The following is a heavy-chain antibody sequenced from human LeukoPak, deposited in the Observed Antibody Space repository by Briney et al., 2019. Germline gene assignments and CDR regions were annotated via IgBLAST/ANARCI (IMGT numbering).Heavy chain of an antibody. CDR3: ARGVTVTYFDY. D-gene: IGHD4-17*01. J-gene: IGHJ4*02. V-gene: IGHV4-34*01. CDR1: GGSFSGYY. Sequence: PSETLSLTCAVYGGSFSGYYWSWIRQPPGKGLEWIGEINRSGSTNYNPSLKSRVTISVDTSKNQFSLKLSSVTAADTAVYYCARGVTVTYFDYWGQGTLVTVSS. CDR2: INRSGST.